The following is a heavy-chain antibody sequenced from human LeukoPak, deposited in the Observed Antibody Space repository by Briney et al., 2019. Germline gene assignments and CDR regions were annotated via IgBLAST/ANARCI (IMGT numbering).Heavy chain of an antibody. D-gene: IGHD2-15*01. Sequence: SETLSLTCTVSGASISCSSYLWPWIRQPPGKGLVYIGSIHYSGTTYHNPSLKSRVTMFVDTSKNQFSLRLNSVTAADTAVYYCARRCSVGGCPFASDWCDPWGQGTLVTVSS. CDR2: IHYSGTT. CDR3: ARRCSVGGCPFASDWCDP. V-gene: IGHV4-39*01. CDR1: GASISCSSYL. J-gene: IGHJ5*02.